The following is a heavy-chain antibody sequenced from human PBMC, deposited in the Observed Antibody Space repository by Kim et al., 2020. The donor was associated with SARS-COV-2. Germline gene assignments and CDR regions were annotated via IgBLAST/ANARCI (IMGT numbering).Heavy chain of an antibody. V-gene: IGHV5-51*01. CDR3: ARWPYWGFGGVIVNGAFDI. Sequence: GESLKISCKGSGYSFTSYWIGWVRQMPGKGLEWMGIIYPGDSDTRYSPSFQGQVTISADKSISTAYLQWSSLKASDTAMYYCARWPYWGFGGVIVNGAFDIWGQGTMVTVSS. CDR1: GYSFTSYW. CDR2: IYPGDSDT. D-gene: IGHD3-16*02. J-gene: IGHJ3*02.